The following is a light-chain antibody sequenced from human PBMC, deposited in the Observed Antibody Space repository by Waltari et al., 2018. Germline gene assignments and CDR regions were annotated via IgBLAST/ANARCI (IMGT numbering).Light chain of an antibody. V-gene: IGKV3-15*01. CDR3: QQYNNWPPVFT. Sequence: EIVMTQSPATLSVSPGERATLPCRASQSVKTNLAWYQQKPGQAPRLLIYGASNRAPGVPARFSGSGSGTDFTLTISSLQSEDFALYYCQQYNNWPPVFTFGPGTKVDIK. CDR2: GAS. CDR1: QSVKTN. J-gene: IGKJ3*01.